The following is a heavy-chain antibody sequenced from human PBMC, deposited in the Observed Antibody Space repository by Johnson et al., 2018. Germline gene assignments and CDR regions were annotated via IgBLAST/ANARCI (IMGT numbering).Heavy chain of an antibody. Sequence: VQLVESGGGLVQPGGSLRLSCAASGFAFSDYSMNWVRQAPGKGLEWVSYIRRSSSTIYYADSVKGRFTISRDNAKNSLYLQMNSLRDEDTAMYYCARLGGSGSYYNARYNWFDPWGQGTLVTVSS. CDR1: GFAFSDYS. V-gene: IGHV3-48*02. D-gene: IGHD3-10*01. CDR3: ARLGGSGSYYNARYNWFDP. J-gene: IGHJ5*02. CDR2: IRRSSSTI.